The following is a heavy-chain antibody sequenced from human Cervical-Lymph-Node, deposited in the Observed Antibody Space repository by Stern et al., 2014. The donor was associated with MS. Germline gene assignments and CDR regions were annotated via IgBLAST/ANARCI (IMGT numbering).Heavy chain of an antibody. Sequence: VQLVQSGAEVTKPGSSVTVSCKDSGGTFSKFPSSCVRQAPGQGLEWMGVIFPVFGTPTYAQEFRGRVTITADVSTSTVYMELSSLRSDDTAVYYCALSSETSDRWYSLGYDLWGQGTLVTVSS. CDR1: GGTFSKFP. V-gene: IGHV1-69*01. CDR3: ALSSETSDRWYSLGYDL. CDR2: IFPVFGTP. J-gene: IGHJ5*02. D-gene: IGHD6-13*01.